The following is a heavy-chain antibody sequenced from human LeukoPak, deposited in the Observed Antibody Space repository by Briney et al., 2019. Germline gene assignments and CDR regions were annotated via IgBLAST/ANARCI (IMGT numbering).Heavy chain of an antibody. CDR2: INSDGTTT. CDR1: GFTFSNYW. J-gene: IGHJ4*02. CDR3: ARSRTYGDYGRGLDY. D-gene: IGHD4-17*01. V-gene: IGHV3-74*01. Sequence: GRSLRLSCAASGFTFSNYWMHWVRQTPGKGLVWVSRINSDGTTTSYADSVKGRFTISRDNAKNTLYLQMNSLRAEDTAVYYCARSRTYGDYGRGLDYWGQGTLVTVSS.